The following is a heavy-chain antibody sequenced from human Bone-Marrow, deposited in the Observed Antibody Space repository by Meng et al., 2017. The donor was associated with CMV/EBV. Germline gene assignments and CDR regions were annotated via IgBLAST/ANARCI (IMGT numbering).Heavy chain of an antibody. D-gene: IGHD3-22*01. Sequence: QGQQQRWGAGLLQPSETLALPCAVYGWSFSGYYWSWIRQPQGKGLEWIGEINHSGSTNYNPPLKSRVTISVDTSKNQFSLKLSSVTAADTAVYYCARGGVVVNGAPFDYWGQGTLVTVSS. CDR1: GWSFSGYY. CDR2: INHSGST. J-gene: IGHJ4*02. V-gene: IGHV4-34*01. CDR3: ARGGVVVNGAPFDY.